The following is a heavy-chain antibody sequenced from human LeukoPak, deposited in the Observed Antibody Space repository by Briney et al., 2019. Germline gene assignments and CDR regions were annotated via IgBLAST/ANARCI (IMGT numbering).Heavy chain of an antibody. V-gene: IGHV7-4-1*02. D-gene: IGHD6-13*01. Sequence: ASVKVSCKASGYTFTSYAMNWVRQAPGQGLEWMGWINTNTGNPTYAQGFTGRFVFSLDTSVSTAYLQISSLKAEDTAVYYCARNSMAIAAAGFEGYDAFDIWGQGTMVTVSS. CDR3: ARNSMAIAAAGFEGYDAFDI. CDR2: INTNTGNP. CDR1: GYTFTSYA. J-gene: IGHJ3*02.